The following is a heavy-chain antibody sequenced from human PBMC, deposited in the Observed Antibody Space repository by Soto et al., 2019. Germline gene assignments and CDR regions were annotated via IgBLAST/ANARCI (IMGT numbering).Heavy chain of an antibody. CDR3: VRLIGNSWLDQ. CDR1: VDSVSSNSAT. J-gene: IGHJ4*02. D-gene: IGHD2-15*01. CDR2: TYYRSQWYY. Sequence: SQTLSLTFAISVDSVSSNSATWNWIRPSPSRGLEWLGRTYYRSQWYYDYAVSVKSRISINPDTSKNQFSLQLDSLTPEDTAVDFCVRLIGNSWLDQWGQGTLVTVSS. V-gene: IGHV6-1*01.